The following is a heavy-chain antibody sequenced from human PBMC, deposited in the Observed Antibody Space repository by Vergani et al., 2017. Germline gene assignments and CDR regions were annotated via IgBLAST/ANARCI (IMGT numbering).Heavy chain of an antibody. CDR3: ARHTTYTDS. CDR1: EYSFGNYW. CDR2: IYPADSDT. J-gene: IGHJ4*02. V-gene: IGHV5-51*01. D-gene: IGHD1-1*01. Sequence: EVELVQSGPEMRKPGESLKISCKSSEYSFGNYWIGWVRQMPGKGLEWMGIIYPADSDTRYNPSFQGQFTISADKSIRTAFLQWDSLKASYTARYYCARHTTYTDSWGQGTLVTVSS.